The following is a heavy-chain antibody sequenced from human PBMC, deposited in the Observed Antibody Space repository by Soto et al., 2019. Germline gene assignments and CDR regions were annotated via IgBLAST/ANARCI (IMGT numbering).Heavy chain of an antibody. CDR3: ARTVLGYCSSTSCYAANTDYYYYYMDV. CDR2: INPNSGNT. Sequence: ASVKVSCKASGYTFTGYYMHWVRQAPGQGLAWMGWINPNSGNTGYAQKFQGRVTMTRNTSISTAYMELSSLRSEDTAVYYCARTVLGYCSSTSCYAANTDYYYYYMDVWGKGTTVTVSS. J-gene: IGHJ6*03. V-gene: IGHV1-8*02. CDR1: GYTFTGYY. D-gene: IGHD2-2*01.